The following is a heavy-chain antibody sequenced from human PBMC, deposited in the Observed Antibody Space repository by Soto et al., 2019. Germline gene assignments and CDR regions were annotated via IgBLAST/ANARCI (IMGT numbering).Heavy chain of an antibody. J-gene: IGHJ6*02. V-gene: IGHV1-69*13. Sequence: EASVKVSCKASGGTFSSYAISWVRQAPGQGLEWMGGIIPIFGTANYAQKFQGRVTITADESTSTAYMELSSLRSEDTAVYYCARGSWDGITIFPGMDFWGQGTTVTVSS. D-gene: IGHD3-3*01. CDR1: GGTFSSYA. CDR2: IIPIFGTA. CDR3: ARGSWDGITIFPGMDF.